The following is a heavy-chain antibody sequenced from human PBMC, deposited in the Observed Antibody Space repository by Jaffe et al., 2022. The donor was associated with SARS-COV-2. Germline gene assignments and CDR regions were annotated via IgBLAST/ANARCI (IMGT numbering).Heavy chain of an antibody. J-gene: IGHJ6*03. CDR3: TATEYYNMDV. CDR1: GFTFNNAW. CDR2: IKSKIDGGTI. D-gene: IGHD4-17*01. V-gene: IGHV3-15*01. Sequence: EVQLVESGGRLVKPGGSLRLSCAGSGFTFNNAWMNWVRRAPGKGLEWVGRIKSKIDGGTIEYAAPVKGRFGISRDDSKNTLYLQMNNLKTEDTAVYFCTATEYYNMDVWGKGTTVTVSS.